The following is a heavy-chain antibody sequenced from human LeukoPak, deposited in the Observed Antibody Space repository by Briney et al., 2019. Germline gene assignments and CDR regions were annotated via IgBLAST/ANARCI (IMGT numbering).Heavy chain of an antibody. CDR3: ARHLSGVTGYTYGRGIDY. V-gene: IGHV3-7*01. J-gene: IGHJ4*02. CDR2: IKKDGSEK. Sequence: GSLRLSCAASGFTFSSYWMSWVRQAPGKGLEWVANIKKDGSEKYYVDSVKGRFTISRDNAKTSLYLQMNSLRAEDTAVYFCARHLSGVTGYTYGRGIDYWGQGTLVTVSS. CDR1: GFTFSSYW. D-gene: IGHD5-18*01.